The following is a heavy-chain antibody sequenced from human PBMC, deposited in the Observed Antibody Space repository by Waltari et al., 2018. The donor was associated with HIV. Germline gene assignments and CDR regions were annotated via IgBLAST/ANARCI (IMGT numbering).Heavy chain of an antibody. CDR3: AGHVRSSIWFDY. CDR1: GGSISSSSCY. Sequence: QLQLQESGPGLVKPSETLSLTCAVSGGSISSSSCYWGWIRQPPGKGLEWMWCIYYRGSTDYNPSLKGRVTISVDTSKNQFSLKLSSVTAADTAVYYCAGHVRSSIWFDYWGQGTLVTVSS. CDR2: IYYRGST. V-gene: IGHV4-39*01. J-gene: IGHJ5*01. D-gene: IGHD3-10*02.